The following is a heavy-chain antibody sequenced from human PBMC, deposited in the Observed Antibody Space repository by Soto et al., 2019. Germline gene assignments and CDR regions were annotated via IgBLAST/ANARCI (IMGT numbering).Heavy chain of an antibody. CDR3: SRDPRLLDY. CDR2: ISGNGNDV. J-gene: IGHJ4*02. Sequence: QVQLVESGGGLVNPGGSLRLSCTASGFTFSDSYMSWIRQAPGKGLEWVSYISGNGNDVGYADSVKGRFTVSRDNAKNSLFLQMNSLRAEDTAVYYCSRDPRLLDYWGQGTLVTVSS. V-gene: IGHV3-11*01. CDR1: GFTFSDSY.